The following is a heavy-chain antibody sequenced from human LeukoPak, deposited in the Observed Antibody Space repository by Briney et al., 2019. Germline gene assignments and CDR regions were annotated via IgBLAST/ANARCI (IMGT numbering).Heavy chain of an antibody. J-gene: IGHJ4*01. CDR2: ISSSGSTI. CDR1: GFTFSSYE. CDR3: ASGYSRSSNDY. Sequence: GGSLRLSCAASGFTFSSYEMNWVRQAPGKGLEWVSYISSSGSTIYYADSVKGRFTISRDNAKSSLYLQMNSLRAEDTALYYCASGYSRSSNDYWGHGTLVTVSP. V-gene: IGHV3-48*03. D-gene: IGHD6-6*01.